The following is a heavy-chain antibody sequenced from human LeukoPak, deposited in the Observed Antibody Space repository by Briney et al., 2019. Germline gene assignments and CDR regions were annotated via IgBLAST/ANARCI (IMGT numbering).Heavy chain of an antibody. J-gene: IGHJ4*02. D-gene: IGHD3-22*01. Sequence: GASVKVSCKASGGTFTSFVITWVRQAPAQGREWMGKVLPIFGTTHYAQKFQGRVTISADNSSSTAYMELSRLTSDDTAVYYCARRFYYDKSGYSEFWGQGSLVTVSS. V-gene: IGHV1-69*06. CDR1: GGTFTSFV. CDR2: VLPIFGTT. CDR3: ARRFYYDKSGYSEF.